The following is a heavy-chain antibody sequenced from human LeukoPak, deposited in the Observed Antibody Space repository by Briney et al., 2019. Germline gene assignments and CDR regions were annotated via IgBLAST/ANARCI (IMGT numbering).Heavy chain of an antibody. CDR3: ARRADSNFWSGYYYYYYMDV. CDR1: GFTFDDYG. J-gene: IGHJ6*03. V-gene: IGHV3-20*04. D-gene: IGHD3-3*01. Sequence: GSLRLSCAASGFTFDDYGMSWVRQAPGKGLEWVSGINWNGGSTGYADSVKGRFTISRDNAKNSLYLQMNSLRAEDTALYYCARRADSNFWSGYYYYYYMDVWGKGTTVTVSS. CDR2: INWNGGST.